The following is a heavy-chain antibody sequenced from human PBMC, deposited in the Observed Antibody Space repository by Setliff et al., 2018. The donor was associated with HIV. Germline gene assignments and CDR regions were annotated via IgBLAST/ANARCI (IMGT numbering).Heavy chain of an antibody. V-gene: IGHV1-69*10. J-gene: IGHJ6*03. CDR3: ARGGTYVERLFPPSYYMDL. CDR1: GGSFNGQA. Sequence: SVKVSCKASGGSFNGQALNWVRQAPGQGLQWMGGYIPTLHITRYAKDIQRARVTISADTSTGAIYLDLRGLRVGDTAVYYCARGGTYVERLFPPSYYMDLWGIGTSVTVS. CDR2: YIPTLHIT. D-gene: IGHD3-16*01.